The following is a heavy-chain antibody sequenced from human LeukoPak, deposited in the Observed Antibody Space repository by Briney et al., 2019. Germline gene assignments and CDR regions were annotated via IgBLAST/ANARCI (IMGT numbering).Heavy chain of an antibody. CDR2: ITWNSVSI. D-gene: IGHD3-9*01. CDR1: GFTFDDYA. V-gene: IGHV3-9*01. CDR3: ARWIYDPLTNYPSFDY. Sequence: GGSLRLSCVASGFTFDDYAMHWVRLAPGKGLEWVSGITWNSVSIVYADSVKGRFTISRDNAKNSLFLQMNSLRAEDTAVYYCARWIYDPLTNYPSFDYWGQGTLVTVSS. J-gene: IGHJ4*02.